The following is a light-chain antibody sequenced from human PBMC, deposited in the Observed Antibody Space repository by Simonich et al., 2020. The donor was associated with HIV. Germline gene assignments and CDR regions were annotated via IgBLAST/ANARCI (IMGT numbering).Light chain of an antibody. CDR3: STWDYSLSAVV. J-gene: IGLJ2*01. CDR1: SYNGGSYG. CDR2: GNS. V-gene: IGLV1-44*01. Sequence: QSALTQEASVSGTVGQKVTLSCTGNSYNGGSYGLGWYQPISHGSPKTVMVGNSLPSGIPDRVSGAKSGTTASLTISGLQPEDEADYYCSTWDYSLSAVVFGGGTKLTVL.